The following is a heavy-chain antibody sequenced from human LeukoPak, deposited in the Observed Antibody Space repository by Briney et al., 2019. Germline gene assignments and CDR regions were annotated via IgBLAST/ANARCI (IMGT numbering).Heavy chain of an antibody. V-gene: IGHV3-11*03. J-gene: IGHJ4*02. Sequence: GGSLRLSCAASGFTFSDHYMNWVRQAPGKGLEWVSYISGGSSYSNYADSVKGRFTTSRDNAKNSLYLQMNSLRAEDTAVDYCARGTAMVLWGEGTLVTVSS. CDR2: ISGGSSYS. D-gene: IGHD5-18*01. CDR1: GFTFSDHY. CDR3: ARGTAMVL.